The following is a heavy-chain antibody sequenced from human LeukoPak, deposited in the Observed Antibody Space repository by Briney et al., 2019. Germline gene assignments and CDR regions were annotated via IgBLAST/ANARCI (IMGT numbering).Heavy chain of an antibody. CDR1: GGSISSYY. CDR2: IYTSGST. V-gene: IGHV4-4*09. CDR3: ARDNTIFGVVGDNWFDP. D-gene: IGHD3-3*01. Sequence: PSETLSLTCTVSGGSISSYYWSWIRQPPGKGLEWIGYIYTSGSTNYNPSLKSRVTISVDASKNQFSLKLSSVTAADTAVYYCARDNTIFGVVGDNWFDPWGQGTLVTVSS. J-gene: IGHJ5*02.